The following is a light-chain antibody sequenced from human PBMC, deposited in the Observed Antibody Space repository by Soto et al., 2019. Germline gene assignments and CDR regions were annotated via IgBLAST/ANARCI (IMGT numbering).Light chain of an antibody. Sequence: QSVLTQPRSVSGSPGQSVTISCTGTSSDVGGYNYVSWYQQHPGKAPKVMIYNVNKRPSGVPDRFSGSKSGNTASLTISGLQAEDEADYYCCSYAGSYTFGLFGGGTKLTAL. CDR3: CSYAGSYTFGL. CDR1: SSDVGGYNY. V-gene: IGLV2-11*01. CDR2: NVN. J-gene: IGLJ2*01.